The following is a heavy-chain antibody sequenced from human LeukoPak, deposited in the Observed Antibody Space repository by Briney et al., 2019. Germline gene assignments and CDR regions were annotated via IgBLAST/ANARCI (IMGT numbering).Heavy chain of an antibody. CDR1: GFTFSSFA. Sequence: PGGSLRLSCAASGFTFSSFAMSWVRQAPGKGLEWVSGISNSGGSTYYTDSVKGRFTISRDNSKNTLYLQMNSLRAEDTAVYYCAKDYAYCGGDCYSGWFDPWGHGTQVTVSS. CDR3: AKDYAYCGGDCYSGWFDP. J-gene: IGHJ5*02. D-gene: IGHD2-21*02. V-gene: IGHV3-23*01. CDR2: ISNSGGST.